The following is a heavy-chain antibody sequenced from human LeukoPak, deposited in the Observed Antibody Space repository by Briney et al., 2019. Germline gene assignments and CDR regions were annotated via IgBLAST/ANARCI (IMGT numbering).Heavy chain of an antibody. J-gene: IGHJ4*02. CDR2: IKQDGSEK. CDR3: ARDLDWGRLDY. Sequence: GGSLRLSCAASGFTFSNYWMSWVRQAPGKGLAWVANIKQDGSEKYYVDSVKGRFTISRDNAKNSLYLQMNSLRAEDTAIYYCARDLDWGRLDYWGQGTLVTVSS. V-gene: IGHV3-7*01. D-gene: IGHD3-9*01. CDR1: GFTFSNYW.